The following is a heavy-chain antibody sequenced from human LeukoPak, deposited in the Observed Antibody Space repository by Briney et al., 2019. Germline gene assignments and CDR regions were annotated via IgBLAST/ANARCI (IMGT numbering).Heavy chain of an antibody. CDR3: ARVADSNYVGGDY. V-gene: IGHV1-8*02. CDR2: VNPDTGNT. D-gene: IGHD4-11*01. CDR1: GYSFTTFH. Sequence: ASVKVSCKTTGYSFTTFHINWVRQAPGQGPEWMGWVNPDTGNTGFAQKFQGRVTMTRDTSISTVYMELRRLTSDDTALYYCARVADSNYVGGDYWGQGTLVTVSA. J-gene: IGHJ4*02.